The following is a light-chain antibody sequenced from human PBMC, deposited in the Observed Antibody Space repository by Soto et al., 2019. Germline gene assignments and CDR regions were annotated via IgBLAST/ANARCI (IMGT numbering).Light chain of an antibody. CDR3: QRYNNWPLT. Sequence: EILLTQSPATLSLSPGDSATLSCRASQRVSRNVAWYQQKPGQAPRLLISAASTGAAGVPARFNAAGSGTVFTLTISSLQSEDFAVYYCQRYNNWPLTFGGGTKVDIK. CDR2: AAS. J-gene: IGKJ4*01. V-gene: IGKV3D-15*01. CDR1: QRVSRN.